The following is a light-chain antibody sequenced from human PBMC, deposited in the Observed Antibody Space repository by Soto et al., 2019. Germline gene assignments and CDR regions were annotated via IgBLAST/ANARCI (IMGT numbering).Light chain of an antibody. J-gene: IGKJ1*01. Sequence: EIVLTQSPGTLSSSPGERATLSCRASQSLSSSYLAWYQQKPGQAPRLLIYGASNRATAIPDRFSGSGSGTDFTLTITRLEPEDFAVYYCQQYDSSPRTFGQGTKVDIK. CDR3: QQYDSSPRT. CDR2: GAS. V-gene: IGKV3-20*01. CDR1: QSLSSSY.